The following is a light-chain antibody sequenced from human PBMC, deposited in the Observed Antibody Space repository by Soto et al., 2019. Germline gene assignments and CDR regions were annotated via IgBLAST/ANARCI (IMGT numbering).Light chain of an antibody. V-gene: IGKV3-15*01. Sequence: EIVLTQSPATLSLSPGERATLSCRASQSVSSSYLAWYQQKPGQAPRLLIYGASTRATGIPARFSGSGSGTEFTLTISSLQSEDFAVYYCQQYNNWPPLFTFGPGTKVDIK. CDR1: QSVSSSY. CDR3: QQYNNWPPLFT. J-gene: IGKJ3*01. CDR2: GAS.